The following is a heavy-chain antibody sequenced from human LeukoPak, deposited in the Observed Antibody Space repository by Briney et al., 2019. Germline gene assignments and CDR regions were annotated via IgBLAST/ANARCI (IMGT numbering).Heavy chain of an antibody. CDR1: GFTFSDYA. CDR3: ARDEALQPYYYYYMDV. J-gene: IGHJ6*03. D-gene: IGHD4-11*01. Sequence: GGSLRLSCAASGFTFSDYAMAWVRQAPGKGLEWVSSISGGGGATSYADSVKGRFTISRDNAKNSLYLQMNSLRAEDTAVYYCARDEALQPYYYYYMDVWGKGTTVTVSS. V-gene: IGHV3-21*01. CDR2: ISGGGGAT.